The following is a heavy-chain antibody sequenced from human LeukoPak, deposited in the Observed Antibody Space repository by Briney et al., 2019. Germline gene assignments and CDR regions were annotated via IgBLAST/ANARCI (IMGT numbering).Heavy chain of an antibody. V-gene: IGHV1-24*01. CDR2: FDPGDGET. J-gene: IGHJ4*02. CDR3: ATAPSPRYYYDRRDVDY. D-gene: IGHD3-22*01. Sequence: ASVKVSCKVSGYTLTELSMHWVRQAPGKGLEWMGGFDPGDGETIYAQKFQGRVTMTEDTSTDTAYMELSSLRSEDTAVYYCATAPSPRYYYDRRDVDYWGQGTLVTVSS. CDR1: GYTLTELS.